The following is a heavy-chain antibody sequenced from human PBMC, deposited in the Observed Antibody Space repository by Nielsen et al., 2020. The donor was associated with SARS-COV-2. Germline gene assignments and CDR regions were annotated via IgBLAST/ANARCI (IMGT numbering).Heavy chain of an antibody. D-gene: IGHD3-16*01. Sequence: GGSLRLSCAASGFPFDDYAMHWVRQAPGKGLEWVSGISWNSGSIGYADSVKGRFTISRDNAKNSLYLQMNSLRAEDTALYYCAKGGVWGDAFDIWGQGTMVTVSS. CDR2: ISWNSGSI. CDR3: AKGGVWGDAFDI. CDR1: GFPFDDYA. J-gene: IGHJ3*02. V-gene: IGHV3-9*01.